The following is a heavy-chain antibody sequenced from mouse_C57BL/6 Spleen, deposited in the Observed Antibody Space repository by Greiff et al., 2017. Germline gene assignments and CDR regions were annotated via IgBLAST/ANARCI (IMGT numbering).Heavy chain of an antibody. CDR3: ARGDDYEYYAMDY. V-gene: IGHV5-17*01. CDR1: GFTFSDYG. D-gene: IGHD2-4*01. J-gene: IGHJ4*01. Sequence: VQLQQSGGGLVKPGGSLKLSCAASGFTFSDYGMHWVRQAPEKGLEWVAYISSGSSTIYYAYTVKGRFTISRDNAKNTLFLRMTSLKFEDTDMYYCARGDDYEYYAMDYWGQGTSVTVSA. CDR2: ISSGSSTI.